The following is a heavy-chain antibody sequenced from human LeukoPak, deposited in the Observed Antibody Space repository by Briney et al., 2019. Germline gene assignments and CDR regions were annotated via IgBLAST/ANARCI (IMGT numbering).Heavy chain of an antibody. J-gene: IGHJ6*02. CDR1: GGTFSSYA. CDR3: ARDPITMVRGVPYYYYGMDV. CDR2: IIPIFGTA. V-gene: IGHV1-69*13. D-gene: IGHD3-10*01. Sequence: GASVKVSCKASGGTFSSYAISWVRQAPGQGPEWMGGIIPIFGTANYAQKFQGRVTITADESTSTAYMELSSLRSEDTAVYYCARDPITMVRGVPYYYYGMDVWGQGTTVTVSS.